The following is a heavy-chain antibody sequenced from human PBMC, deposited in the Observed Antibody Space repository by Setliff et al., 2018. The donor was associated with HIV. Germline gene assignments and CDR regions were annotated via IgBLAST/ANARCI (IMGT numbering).Heavy chain of an antibody. V-gene: IGHV4-4*07. CDR3: TRDLWGDDYYYNNMDV. Sequence: ETLSLTCTVSGGSVSNYYWTWIRQSAGKGLEWIGHINTSGSTKYNPSLKSRLTMSVDSSGNQFSLTLTSVTAADTAVYYCTRDLWGDDYYYNNMDVWGKGTTVTVSS. CDR2: INTSGST. D-gene: IGHD2-21*02. CDR1: GGSVSNYY. J-gene: IGHJ6*03.